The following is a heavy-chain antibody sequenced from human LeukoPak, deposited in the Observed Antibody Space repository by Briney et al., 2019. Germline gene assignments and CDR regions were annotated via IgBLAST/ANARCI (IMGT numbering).Heavy chain of an antibody. Sequence: GGSLRLSCAASGFTFSSYSMNWVRQAPGKGLEWVSSISSSSSYIYYADSVKGRFTISRDNAKNSLYLQMNSLRVEDTAVYYCARVGGDHWYYFDYWGQGTLVTVSS. CDR2: ISSSSSYI. V-gene: IGHV3-21*01. J-gene: IGHJ4*02. CDR3: ARVGGDHWYYFDY. CDR1: GFTFSSYS. D-gene: IGHD2-8*02.